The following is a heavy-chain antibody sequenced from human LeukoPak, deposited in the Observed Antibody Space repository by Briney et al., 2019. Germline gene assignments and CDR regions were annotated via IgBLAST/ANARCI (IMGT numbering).Heavy chain of an antibody. Sequence: ASVKVSCKASGYTFTGYYMHWVRQAPGQGLEWMGWINLNSGGTNYAQKFQGRVTMTRDTSITTAYMELSRLRSDDTAVYFCARDSYCRGINCYAFDPWGQGTLVTVSS. J-gene: IGHJ5*02. CDR2: INLNSGGT. CDR3: ARDSYCRGINCYAFDP. CDR1: GYTFTGYY. V-gene: IGHV1-2*02. D-gene: IGHD2-2*01.